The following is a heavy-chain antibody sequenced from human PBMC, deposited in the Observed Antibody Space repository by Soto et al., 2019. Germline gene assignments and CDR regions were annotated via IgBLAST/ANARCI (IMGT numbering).Heavy chain of an antibody. D-gene: IGHD3-16*01. V-gene: IGHV3-48*01. CDR2: ISTSSSTI. Sequence: EVQLVESGGGLVQPGGSLRLSCAASGFTFSSYSMNWVRQAPGKGLEWVSYISTSSSTIYYADSVKGRFTISRDNAKNSLYLQMNRLRAADTAVYYCARDLWGVGVPGPWGQGTLVTVSS. CDR1: GFTFSSYS. J-gene: IGHJ5*02. CDR3: ARDLWGVGVPGP.